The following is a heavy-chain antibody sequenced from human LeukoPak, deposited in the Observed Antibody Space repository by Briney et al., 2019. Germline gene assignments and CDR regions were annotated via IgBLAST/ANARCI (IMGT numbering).Heavy chain of an antibody. CDR3: TRDGESYDFWSGYYIGPFDY. D-gene: IGHD3-3*01. CDR1: GYTFTSYY. Sequence: WASVKVSCKASGYTFTSYYMHWVRQAPGQGLEWMGIINPSGGSTSYAQKFQGRVTMTRDTSTSTVYMELSSLRSEDTAVYYCTRDGESYDFWSGYYIGPFDYRGQGTLVTVSS. CDR2: INPSGGST. J-gene: IGHJ4*02. V-gene: IGHV1-46*03.